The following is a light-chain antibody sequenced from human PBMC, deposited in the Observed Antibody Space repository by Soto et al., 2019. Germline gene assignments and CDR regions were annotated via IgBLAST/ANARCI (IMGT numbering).Light chain of an antibody. V-gene: IGLV2-14*03. CDR1: SSDVGAYNY. CDR2: HVS. Sequence: QFVLTQPASVSGSPGQSITISCTGTSSDVGAYNYVSWYQQHPGRAPQLIIYHVSNRPSGVSNRFSGSKSDNTASLTISGLQAEDGADYYCSSFTSSSSYVFGPGTKVTVL. CDR3: SSFTSSSSYV. J-gene: IGLJ1*01.